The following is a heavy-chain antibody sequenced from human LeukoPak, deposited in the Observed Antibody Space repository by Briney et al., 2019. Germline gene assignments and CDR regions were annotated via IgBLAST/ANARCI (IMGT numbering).Heavy chain of an antibody. CDR2: ITYDGNNT. CDR1: GFIFSDYG. CDR3: AKTGMLRRVGYLDV. Sequence: GGSLRLSCVASGFIFSDYGIQWVRQAPGKGLEWVAVITYDGNNTYYGDSVRGRFTISRDNSKKMVYLEMNSLRVEDTAVYYCAKTGMLRRVGYLDVWGKGTAVIVSS. D-gene: IGHD1-1*01. J-gene: IGHJ6*04. V-gene: IGHV3-30*18.